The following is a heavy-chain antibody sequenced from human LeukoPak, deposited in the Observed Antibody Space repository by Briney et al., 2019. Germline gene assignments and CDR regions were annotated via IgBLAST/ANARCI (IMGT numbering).Heavy chain of an antibody. V-gene: IGHV3-48*03. CDR3: ARECLTCGGDSYDY. Sequence: GGSLRLSCAASGFTFNIYEFNWVRQAPGKGLEWLSYIDGSGNSIYYADSVKGRFTISRDNAKSSLYLQMNSLRAEDTAAYYCARECLTCGGDSYDYWGQGALVTVSS. D-gene: IGHD2-21*01. CDR2: IDGSGNSI. J-gene: IGHJ4*02. CDR1: GFTFNIYE.